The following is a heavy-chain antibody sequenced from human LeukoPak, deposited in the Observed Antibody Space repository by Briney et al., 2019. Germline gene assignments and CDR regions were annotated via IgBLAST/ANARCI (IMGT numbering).Heavy chain of an antibody. J-gene: IGHJ3*02. CDR2: IYYSGST. CDR1: GGSISSFY. V-gene: IGHV4-59*01. Sequence: SETLSLTCTVSGGSISSFYWSWIRQSPGKGLEWIGYIYYSGSTNYNPSLKSRVTISVDTSKNQFSLKLSSVTAADTAVYYCARGSGWYSQEAFDIWGQGTMVTVSS. D-gene: IGHD6-19*01. CDR3: ARGSGWYSQEAFDI.